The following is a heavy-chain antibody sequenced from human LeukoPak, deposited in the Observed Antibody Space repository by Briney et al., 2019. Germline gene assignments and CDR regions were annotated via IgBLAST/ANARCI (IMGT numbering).Heavy chain of an antibody. CDR2: IYYGGST. J-gene: IGHJ5*02. CDR3: ARDSSGYSRFDP. CDR1: GGSISSGGYY. V-gene: IGHV4-31*03. Sequence: SETLSLTCTVSGGSISSGGYYWSWIRQHPGKGLEWIGYIYYGGSTYYNPSLKSRVTISVDTSKNQFSVKLSSVTAADTAVYYCARDSSGYSRFDPWGQGTLVTVSS. D-gene: IGHD3-22*01.